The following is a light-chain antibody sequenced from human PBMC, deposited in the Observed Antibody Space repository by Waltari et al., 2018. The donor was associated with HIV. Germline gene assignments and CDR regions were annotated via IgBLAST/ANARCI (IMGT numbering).Light chain of an antibody. CDR2: EYN. CDR1: SSNIGNNF. CDR3: STWDRSLRRVI. V-gene: IGLV1-51*01. Sequence: QSVLTQPPSVSAAPRQKVTISCSRTSSNIGNNFVYWYQQLPGTAPKLLIYEYNKLPSRIPVRFLGSKSGTSATLAITGLRTGDEADDCCSTWDRSLRRVIFGGGTRLTVL. J-gene: IGLJ2*01.